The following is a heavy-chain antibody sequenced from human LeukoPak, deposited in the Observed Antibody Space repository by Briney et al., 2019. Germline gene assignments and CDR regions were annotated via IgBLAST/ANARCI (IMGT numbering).Heavy chain of an antibody. V-gene: IGHV3-23*01. CDR3: ARANTAVAGRGLDY. CDR1: GFTFSSYS. J-gene: IGHJ4*02. Sequence: GGSLRLSCAASGFTFSSYSMTWVRQAPGKGLEWVSVISGSGGATYYADSVKGRFTISRDNSKNTLCLQMNSLRAEDTAVYYCARANTAVAGRGLDYWGQGTLVTVSS. CDR2: ISGSGGAT. D-gene: IGHD6-19*01.